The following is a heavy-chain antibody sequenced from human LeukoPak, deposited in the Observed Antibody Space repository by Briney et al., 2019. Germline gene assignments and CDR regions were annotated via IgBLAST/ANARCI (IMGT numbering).Heavy chain of an antibody. D-gene: IGHD5-12*01. V-gene: IGHV1-69*04. CDR2: IIPILGIA. Sequence: SVKVSCKASGGTFSSYAISWVRQAPGQGLEWMGRIIPILGIANYAQKFQGRVTITADKSTSTAYMELSSLRSEDTAVYYCAVDIVATITWGYFDYWGQGTLVTVSS. J-gene: IGHJ4*02. CDR1: GGTFSSYA. CDR3: AVDIVATITWGYFDY.